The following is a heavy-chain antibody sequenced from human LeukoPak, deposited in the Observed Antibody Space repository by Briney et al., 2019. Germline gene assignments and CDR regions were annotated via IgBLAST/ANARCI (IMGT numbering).Heavy chain of an antibody. Sequence: ASVKVSCKASGYSFTGDYMHWVRQAPGQGLEWMGWINPNSGGTNSAQKFQGRVTVTRDTSISTAYMELSRLRSDDTAVYYCAREYGDYEFDYWGQGTLVIVSS. D-gene: IGHD4-17*01. V-gene: IGHV1-2*02. J-gene: IGHJ4*02. CDR3: AREYGDYEFDY. CDR1: GYSFTGDY. CDR2: INPNSGGT.